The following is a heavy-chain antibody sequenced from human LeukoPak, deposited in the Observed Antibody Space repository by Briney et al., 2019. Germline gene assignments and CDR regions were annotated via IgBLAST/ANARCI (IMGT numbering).Heavy chain of an antibody. V-gene: IGHV4-39*07. CDR2: IYYSGST. J-gene: IGHJ4*02. CDR1: GGSISSSSYY. Sequence: SETLSLTCTVSGGSISSSSYYWGWIRQPPGKGLEWIGSIYYSGSTYYNPSLKSRVTISVDTSKNQFSLKLSSVTAADTAVYYCARGEQLPPTDWGQGTLVTVSS. D-gene: IGHD6-13*01. CDR3: ARGEQLPPTD.